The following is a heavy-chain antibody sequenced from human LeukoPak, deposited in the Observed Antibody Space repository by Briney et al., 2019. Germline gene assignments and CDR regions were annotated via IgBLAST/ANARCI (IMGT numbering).Heavy chain of an antibody. CDR2: VSHDEKHDK. D-gene: IGHD6-25*01. CDR3: AREGYSSGRAGVFDI. V-gene: IGHV3-30*04. Sequence: GGSLRLSCAASGFTFSSSVMHWVRQAPGKGLEWVALVSHDEKHDKQYPDSVKGRFTISRDNSKNTVYLQINTLSTEDSAMYYCAREGYSSGRAGVFDIWGQGTLVTVSS. CDR1: GFTFSSSV. J-gene: IGHJ3*02.